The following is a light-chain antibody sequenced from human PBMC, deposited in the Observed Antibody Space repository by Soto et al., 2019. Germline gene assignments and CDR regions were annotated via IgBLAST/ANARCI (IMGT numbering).Light chain of an antibody. CDR3: QQCGSSPET. CDR1: QSISSSF. Sequence: DIALTQCPGTLSLSPGQRATLSCRASQSISSSFLAWYQQKPGQAPRLLIYGASSRATGIPDRFSGSGSGTDFTLTISRLEPEDFAVYYCQQCGSSPETFGQGTKVDIK. CDR2: GAS. V-gene: IGKV3-20*01. J-gene: IGKJ1*01.